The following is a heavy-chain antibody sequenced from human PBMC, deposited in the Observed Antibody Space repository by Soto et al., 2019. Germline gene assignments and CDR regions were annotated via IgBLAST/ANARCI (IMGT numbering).Heavy chain of an antibody. CDR1: GYTLTELS. CDR2: FDPEDGKT. CDR3: ARERGSGWTFDY. J-gene: IGHJ4*02. D-gene: IGHD6-19*01. Sequence: ASVKVSCKVSGYTLTELSMHWVRQAPGKGLEWMGGFDPEDGKTTSAQKFQGRVTVTEDTSTDTAYMELSSLRAEDTAVYYCARERGSGWTFDYWGQGTLVTVSS. V-gene: IGHV1-24*01.